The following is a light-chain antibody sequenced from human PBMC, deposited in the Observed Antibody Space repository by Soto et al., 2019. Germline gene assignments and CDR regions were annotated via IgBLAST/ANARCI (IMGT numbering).Light chain of an antibody. J-gene: IGKJ1*01. V-gene: IGKV3-11*01. CDR1: QSVSSY. Sequence: EIVLTQSPATLSLSPGERATLSCRASQSVSSYLAWYQQKPGQAPRLLIYDASNRATGIPARFSGSGSGTDFTLPISSLEPQDFPVYYCQQRSNWPPWTFGQGTKVEIK. CDR2: DAS. CDR3: QQRSNWPPWT.